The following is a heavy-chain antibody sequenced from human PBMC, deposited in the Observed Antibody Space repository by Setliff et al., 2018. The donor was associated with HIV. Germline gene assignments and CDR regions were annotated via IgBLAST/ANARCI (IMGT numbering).Heavy chain of an antibody. D-gene: IGHD3-3*01. CDR1: GFTVNTLNIYA. J-gene: IGHJ3*02. V-gene: IGHV4-39*01. CDR2: FHYSGST. CDR3: ARPLTVSYNFWGDAFAI. Sequence: SETLSLRLSCAASGFTVNTLNIYAMSWVRQPPGKGLEWIASFHYSGSTSYNPSLRSRVTISVDTSKNQFSLRLTSVTAADTAVYYCARPLTVSYNFWGDAFAIWGQGTMVTVSS.